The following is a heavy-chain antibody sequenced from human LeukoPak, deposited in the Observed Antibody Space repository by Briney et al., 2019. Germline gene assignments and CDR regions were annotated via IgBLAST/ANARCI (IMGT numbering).Heavy chain of an antibody. J-gene: IGHJ2*01. D-gene: IGHD4-17*01. V-gene: IGHV4-39*01. Sequence: SETLSLTCTVSVGTISSSSYYWGLNRQPPGKELEWIGSIYYSGSTYYNPSLMCRVTLTVDTSKNQFSLKLSSVTAADTAVYYCASLREFFRLRRYLDLWGRGTLVTVSS. CDR3: ASLREFFRLRRYLDL. CDR1: VGTISSSSYY. CDR2: IYYSGST.